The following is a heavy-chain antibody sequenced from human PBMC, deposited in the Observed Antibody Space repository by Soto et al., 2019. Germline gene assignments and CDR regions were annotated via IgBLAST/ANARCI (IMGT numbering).Heavy chain of an antibody. CDR3: ARDDSSWFDP. Sequence: GASVKVSCKASGYTFTSYGISWVRQAPGQGLEWMGWINPNSGSTNYAQKLQGWVTMTRDTSISTAYMELSRLRSDDTAVYYCARDDSSWFDPWGQGTLVTVSS. CDR2: INPNSGST. D-gene: IGHD2-21*01. CDR1: GYTFTSYG. J-gene: IGHJ5*02. V-gene: IGHV1-2*04.